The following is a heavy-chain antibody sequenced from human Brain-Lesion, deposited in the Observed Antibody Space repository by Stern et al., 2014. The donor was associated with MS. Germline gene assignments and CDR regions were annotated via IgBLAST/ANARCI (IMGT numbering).Heavy chain of an antibody. J-gene: IGHJ4*02. V-gene: IGHV4-61*02. Sequence: QVQLQESGPGLVKPSQTLSLTCTVSGGSVGSGSYDWSWIRQPAGKGLEWIGRIYTPGSPSSTPPLKSRVPISRDTSKTQFSLKLPSVTAADTAVYYCARDKEDTNMAFRYFDNWGQGTLVTVSS. CDR1: GGSVGSGSYD. CDR2: IYTPGSP. CDR3: ARDKEDTNMAFRYFDN. D-gene: IGHD5-18*01.